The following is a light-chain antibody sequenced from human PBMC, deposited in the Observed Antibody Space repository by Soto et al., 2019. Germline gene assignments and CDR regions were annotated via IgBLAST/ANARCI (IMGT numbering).Light chain of an antibody. CDR2: EVS. CDR1: NSDIGIYDF. Sequence: QSVLTQPASVSGTPGQSITISCTGSNSDIGIYDFVSWYQHHPGKAPKLIVSEVSHRPSGVSNRFSGSKSGNTASLTISGLQSEDAADYYCVSYTSDDVRYVFGTGTQLTVL. CDR3: VSYTSDDVRYV. V-gene: IGLV2-14*01. J-gene: IGLJ1*01.